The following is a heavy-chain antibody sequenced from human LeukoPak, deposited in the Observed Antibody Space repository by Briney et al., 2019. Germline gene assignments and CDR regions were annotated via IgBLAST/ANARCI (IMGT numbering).Heavy chain of an antibody. D-gene: IGHD3-3*01. CDR2: IRSKANSYAT. Sequence: GGSLRLSCAASGFTFSGSAMPWVRQASGKGLEWVGRIRSKANSYATAYAASVKGRFTISRDDSKNTAYLQMNSLKTEDTAVYYCTRHPPDSKSWGQGTLVTVSS. J-gene: IGHJ5*02. CDR1: GFTFSGSA. CDR3: TRHPPDSKS. V-gene: IGHV3-73*01.